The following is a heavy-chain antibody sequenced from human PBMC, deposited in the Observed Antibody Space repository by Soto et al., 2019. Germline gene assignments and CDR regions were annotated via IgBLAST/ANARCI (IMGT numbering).Heavy chain of an antibody. D-gene: IGHD3-22*01. Sequence: SVKVSCKASGGTFSSYAISWVRQAPGQGLEWMGGIIPIFGTANYAQKFQGRVTITADESTSTAYMELSSLRSEDTAVYYCARARHSHDTTGSDSYYYGMDVWGQGTTVTVSS. CDR1: GGTFSSYA. CDR2: IIPIFGTA. V-gene: IGHV1-69*13. CDR3: ARARHSHDTTGSDSYYYGMDV. J-gene: IGHJ6*02.